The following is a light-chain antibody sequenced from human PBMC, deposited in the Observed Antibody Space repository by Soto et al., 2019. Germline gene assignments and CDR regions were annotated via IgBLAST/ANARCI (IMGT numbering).Light chain of an antibody. CDR2: SAS. J-gene: IGKJ2*01. V-gene: IGKV3-15*01. CDR3: QQYINGYT. Sequence: EVVMTQSPATLSVFPGQRVTLSCRASQSVSTSLAWYQQKPGQAPSLLIYSASTRATGIPARFSGSGSGTEFTLTISSLESEDFAVYYCQQYINGYTFGHGTKLEIK. CDR1: QSVSTS.